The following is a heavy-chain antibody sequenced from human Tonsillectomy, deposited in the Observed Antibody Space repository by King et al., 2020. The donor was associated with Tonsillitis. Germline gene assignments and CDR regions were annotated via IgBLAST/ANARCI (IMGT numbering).Heavy chain of an antibody. CDR1: GFTFSDYY. CDR2: ISSSGSTI. Sequence: VQLVESGGGLVKPGGSLRLSCAASGFTFSDYYMSWIRQAPGKGLEWVSYISSSGSTIYYADSVKGRFTISRDNAKNSLYLQMNSLRAEDTAMYYCARGRETYYDFWSGYSSGYFDYWGQGTLVTVSS. CDR3: ARGRETYYDFWSGYSSGYFDY. V-gene: IGHV3-11*01. D-gene: IGHD3-3*01. J-gene: IGHJ4*02.